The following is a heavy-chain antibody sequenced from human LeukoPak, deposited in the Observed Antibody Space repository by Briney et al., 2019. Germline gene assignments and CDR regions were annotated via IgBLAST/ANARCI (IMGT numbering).Heavy chain of an antibody. CDR2: ISAYNGNT. CDR3: ASTQLRGGYMDV. Sequence: ASVKVSCEASGYTFTSYGISWVRQAPGQGLEWMGWISAYNGNTNYAQKLQGRVTMTTDTSTSTAYMELRSLRSDDTAVYYCASTQLRGGYMDVWGKGTTVTISS. D-gene: IGHD2-15*01. V-gene: IGHV1-18*01. CDR1: GYTFTSYG. J-gene: IGHJ6*03.